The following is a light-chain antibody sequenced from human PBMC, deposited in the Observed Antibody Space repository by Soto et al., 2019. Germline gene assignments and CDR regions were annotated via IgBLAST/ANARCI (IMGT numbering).Light chain of an antibody. CDR3: GTWESSRNWV. CDR2: DNI. CDR1: SSNIGNNY. Sequence: QSVLTQSPSVSAAPGQTVTISCSGTSSNIGNNYVSWYQLLPETAPKLLIYDNIKRPSGIPDRSSGSKSGTSATLVITGLQTGDEADYYCGTWESSRNWVFGAGTKVTVL. J-gene: IGLJ3*02. V-gene: IGLV1-51*01.